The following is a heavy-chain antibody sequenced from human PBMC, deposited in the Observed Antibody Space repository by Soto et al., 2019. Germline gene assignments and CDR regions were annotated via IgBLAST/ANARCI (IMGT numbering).Heavy chain of an antibody. Sequence: LNISCKGSGYTFSSYWICWVRQMPGKGLEWIGIIYPCDSDTKYSPSFQGQVTISADKSISTTYLQWSSLKASDTAIYYCARLTGLPYYYSMDVWGQGTTVTVSS. CDR2: IYPCDSDT. J-gene: IGHJ6*03. V-gene: IGHV5-51*01. CDR3: ARLTGLPYYYSMDV. D-gene: IGHD3-9*01. CDR1: GYTFSSYW.